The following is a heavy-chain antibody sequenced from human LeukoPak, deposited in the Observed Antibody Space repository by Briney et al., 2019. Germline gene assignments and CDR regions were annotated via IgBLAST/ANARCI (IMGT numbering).Heavy chain of an antibody. D-gene: IGHD5-12*01. CDR1: GFTFSSYE. J-gene: IGHJ3*02. CDR3: ARGMSGYDAFDI. CDR2: ISSSGSTI. V-gene: IGHV3-48*03. Sequence: GGSLRLSCAASGFTFSSYEMNWVRQAPGKGLEWVSYISSSGSTIYYADSVKGRFTISRDNAKNSLYLQMNSLRAEDTAVYYCARGMSGYDAFDIWGQGTMVTVSS.